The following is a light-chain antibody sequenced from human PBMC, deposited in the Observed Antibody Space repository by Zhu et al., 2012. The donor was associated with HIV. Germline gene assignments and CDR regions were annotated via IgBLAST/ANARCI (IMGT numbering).Light chain of an antibody. CDR3: QQRSNWPLT. J-gene: IGKJ4*01. CDR1: RSVSSF. CDR2: DAS. Sequence: IVLTQSPATLSLSPGERATVSCRASRSVSSFVAWYQQKPGQAPRLLIYDASKRATGIPARFSGSGSGTDFTLTISSLEPEDFALYYCQQRSNWPLTFGGRTKVE. V-gene: IGKV3-11*01.